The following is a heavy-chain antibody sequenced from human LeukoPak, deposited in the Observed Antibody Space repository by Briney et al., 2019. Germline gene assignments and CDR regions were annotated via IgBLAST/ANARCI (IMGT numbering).Heavy chain of an antibody. J-gene: IGHJ4*01. D-gene: IGHD2-2*02. V-gene: IGHV4-34*01. CDR2: INHSGST. Sequence: SETLSLTCGVYGGSFSGYFWTWIRQPPGEGLEWIGEINHSGSTIYNPSLKSRVTISVDTSRDHFSLRLTSVTAADTAVYYCARGRRDQPLIYPVFYFDYWGQGTLVTVSS. CDR3: ARGRRDQPLIYPVFYFDY. CDR1: GGSFSGYF.